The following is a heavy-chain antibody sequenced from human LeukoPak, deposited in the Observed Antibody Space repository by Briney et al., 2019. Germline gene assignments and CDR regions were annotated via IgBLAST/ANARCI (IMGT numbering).Heavy chain of an antibody. D-gene: IGHD2-2*01. CDR1: GASINSYY. V-gene: IGHV4-4*07. CDR3: ARELPAVSRSFDC. J-gene: IGHJ4*02. CDR2: KSTSGST. Sequence: SETLSLTCNVSGASINSYYWTWIRQPAGKGLEWIGRKSTSGSTNYNPSLKSRVTMSVDTSRNQFSLRLNSVTAADTAVYYCARELPAVSRSFDCWGQGTLVTVSS.